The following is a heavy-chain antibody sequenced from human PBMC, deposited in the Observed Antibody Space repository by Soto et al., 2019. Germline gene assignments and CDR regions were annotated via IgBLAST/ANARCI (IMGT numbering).Heavy chain of an antibody. D-gene: IGHD2-15*01. V-gene: IGHV1-69*15. Sequence: QVQLVQSGAEVKKPGSSVKVSCKASGGTFSNYAITWVRQAPGQGLEWLGRIIPIFGTRDNAQKFQGRVTITADDSTTKAYMELSRPRSDATAVYYCAKDGGREGYFGNWFDPWGQGTLVTVSS. CDR1: GGTFSNYA. J-gene: IGHJ5*02. CDR2: IIPIFGTR. CDR3: AKDGGREGYFGNWFDP.